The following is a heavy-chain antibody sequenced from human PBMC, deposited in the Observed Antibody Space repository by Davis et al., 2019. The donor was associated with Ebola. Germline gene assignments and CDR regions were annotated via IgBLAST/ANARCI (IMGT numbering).Heavy chain of an antibody. CDR1: GGSISSGGYY. V-gene: IGHV4-31*03. CDR3: ARGQWWEPFDY. D-gene: IGHD2-15*01. J-gene: IGHJ4*02. CDR2: IYYSGST. Sequence: SETLSLTCTVSGGSISSGGYYWSWIRQHPGKGLEWIGYIYYSGSTYYNPSLKSRVTISVDTSKNQFSLKLSSVTAADTAVYYCARGQWWEPFDYWGQGTLVTVSS.